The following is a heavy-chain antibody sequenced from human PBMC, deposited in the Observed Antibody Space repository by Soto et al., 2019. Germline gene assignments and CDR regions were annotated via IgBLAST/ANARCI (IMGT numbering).Heavy chain of an antibody. V-gene: IGHV4-59*01. Sequence: PSETLSLTCTVSGGYISSYYWSWIRQPPGKGLEWIGYIYYSGSTNYNPSLKSRVTISVDTSKNQFSLKLNSMTPADTAVYYCARTNAFDIWGQGTMVTVSS. CDR1: GGYISSYY. CDR3: ARTNAFDI. CDR2: IYYSGST. J-gene: IGHJ3*02.